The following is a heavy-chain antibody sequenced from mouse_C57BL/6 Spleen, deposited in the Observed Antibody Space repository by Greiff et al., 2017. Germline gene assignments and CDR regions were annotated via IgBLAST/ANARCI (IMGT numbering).Heavy chain of an antibody. CDR1: GYTFTSYW. J-gene: IGHJ3*01. CDR3: AYGNSFAY. Sequence: VQLQQPGAELVMPGASVKLSCKASGYTFTSYWMHWVKQRPGQGLEWIGEIDPSDSYTNYNQKFKGKSTLTVDKSSSTAYMQLSSLTSEDSAVYYCAYGNSFAYWGQGTLVTVSA. D-gene: IGHD2-1*01. CDR2: IDPSDSYT. V-gene: IGHV1-69*01.